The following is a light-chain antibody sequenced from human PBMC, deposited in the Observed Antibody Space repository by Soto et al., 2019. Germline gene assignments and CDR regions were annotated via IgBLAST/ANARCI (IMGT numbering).Light chain of an antibody. V-gene: IGLV1-44*01. CDR1: SSNIGINA. CDR2: NNN. J-gene: IGLJ1*01. CDR3: AAWDDSLNGLV. Sequence: QSVLTQPPSASGTPGQRVTISCSGSSSNIGINAVNWYQQLPGTAPNLVTHNNNQRPSGAPDRFSGSKSGTSASLAISGLQSEDEADYYCAAWDDSLNGLVFGTGTKVTVL.